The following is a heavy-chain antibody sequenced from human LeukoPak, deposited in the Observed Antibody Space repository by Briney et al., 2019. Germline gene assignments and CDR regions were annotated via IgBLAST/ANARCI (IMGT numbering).Heavy chain of an antibody. CDR1: GGSISSGGYS. CDR2: IYHSGST. V-gene: IGHV4-30-2*01. Sequence: PSQTLSLTCAVSGGSISSGGYSWSWIRQPPGKGLEWIGHIYHSGSTYYNPSLKSRVTISVDRSKNQFSLKLSSVTAADTAVYYCARGIVVVPAARRSGGDCWYFDLWGRGTLVTVSS. J-gene: IGHJ2*01. D-gene: IGHD2-2*01. CDR3: ARGIVVVPAARRSGGDCWYFDL.